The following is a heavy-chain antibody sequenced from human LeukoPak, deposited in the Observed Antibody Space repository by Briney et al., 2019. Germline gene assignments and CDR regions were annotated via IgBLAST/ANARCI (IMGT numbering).Heavy chain of an antibody. Sequence: GGSLRLSCAASGFTFSSYSMNWVRQAPGKGLEWVSAISGSGGSTYYADSVKGRFTISRDNSKNTLYLQMNSLRAEDTAVYYCAKLITMIVGVWGQGTLVTVSS. D-gene: IGHD3-22*01. CDR3: AKLITMIVGV. CDR2: ISGSGGST. V-gene: IGHV3-23*01. CDR1: GFTFSSYS. J-gene: IGHJ4*02.